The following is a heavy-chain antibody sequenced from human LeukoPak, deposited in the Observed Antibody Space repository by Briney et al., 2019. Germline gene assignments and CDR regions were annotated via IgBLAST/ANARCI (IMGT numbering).Heavy chain of an antibody. J-gene: IGHJ2*01. D-gene: IGHD3-10*01. CDR1: GGSFSGYY. CDR3: ARQGFGDTASTWYFDL. CDR2: INHSGST. V-gene: IGHV4-34*01. Sequence: SETLSLTCAVYGGSFSGYYWSWIRHPPGKGLEWIGEINHSGSTNYNPSLNSRVTISVDTSKNQFSLKLSSVTAADTAVYYCARQGFGDTASTWYFDLWGRGTLVTVSS.